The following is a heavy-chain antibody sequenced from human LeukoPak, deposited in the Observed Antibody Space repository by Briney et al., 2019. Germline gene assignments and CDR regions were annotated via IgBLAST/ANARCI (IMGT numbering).Heavy chain of an antibody. CDR3: ARDDCSTTPCYAY. CDR2: IWYGGSKT. Sequence: PGGSLRLSCTTSGFTFTNYGINWVRQAPGKGLEWVAAIWYGGSKTSYTDSVKGRFTVSRDISKNTVYLQMNGLKAEDTAVYYCARDDCSTTPCYAYWGQGTLVTVSS. J-gene: IGHJ4*02. D-gene: IGHD2-2*01. V-gene: IGHV3-33*01. CDR1: GFTFTNYG.